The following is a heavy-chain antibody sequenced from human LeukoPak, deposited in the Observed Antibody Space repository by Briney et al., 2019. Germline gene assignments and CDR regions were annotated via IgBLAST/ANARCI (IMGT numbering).Heavy chain of an antibody. Sequence: GASVKVSCKASGGTFSSYAISWVRQAPGQGLEWMGGIIPIFGTANYAQKFQGRVTITTDESTSTAYMELSSLRSEDTAAYYCAMRYSGYDNPHQTDFDYWGQGTLVTVSS. CDR3: AMRYSGYDNPHQTDFDY. D-gene: IGHD5-12*01. CDR2: IIPIFGTA. CDR1: GGTFSSYA. V-gene: IGHV1-69*05. J-gene: IGHJ4*02.